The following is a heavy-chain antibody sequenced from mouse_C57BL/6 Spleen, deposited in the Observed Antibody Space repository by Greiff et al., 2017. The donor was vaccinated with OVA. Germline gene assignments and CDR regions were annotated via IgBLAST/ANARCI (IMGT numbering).Heavy chain of an antibody. Sequence: EVKLVESGGGLVQPGGSLKLSCAASGFTFSDYYMYWVRQTPEKRLEWVAYISNGGGSTYYPDTVKGRFTISRDNAKNTLYLQMSRLKSEDTAMYYCARQGYDYDGYFDYWGQGTTLTVSS. CDR1: GFTFSDYY. V-gene: IGHV5-12*01. D-gene: IGHD2-4*01. J-gene: IGHJ2*01. CDR3: ARQGYDYDGYFDY. CDR2: ISNGGGST.